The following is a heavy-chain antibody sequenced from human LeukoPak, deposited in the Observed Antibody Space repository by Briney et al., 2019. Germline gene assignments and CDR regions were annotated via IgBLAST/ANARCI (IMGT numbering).Heavy chain of an antibody. J-gene: IGHJ4*02. CDR3: ANGRAVAGKGYFDY. Sequence: SETLSLTCTVSGGSISSYYWSWIRQPAWKGLEWIGRIYTSGSTNYNPSLKSRVTMSVDTSKNQFSLKLSSVTAADTAVYYCANGRAVAGKGYFDYWGQGTLVTVSS. CDR1: GGSISSYY. D-gene: IGHD6-19*01. CDR2: IYTSGST. V-gene: IGHV4-4*07.